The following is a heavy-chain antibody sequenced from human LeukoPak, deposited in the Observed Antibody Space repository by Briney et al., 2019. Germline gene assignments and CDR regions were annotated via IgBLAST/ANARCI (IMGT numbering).Heavy chain of an antibody. CDR3: ARDGSGSYYDAFDI. CDR1: GFTFSSYG. V-gene: IGHV3-30*03. D-gene: IGHD3-10*01. Sequence: GGSLRLSCAASGFTFSSYGMHWVRQAPGKGLEWVAVISYDGSNKYYADSVKGRFTISRDNSKNTVYLQMNSLRAEDTAVYYCARDGSGSYYDAFDIWGQGTMVTVSS. CDR2: ISYDGSNK. J-gene: IGHJ3*02.